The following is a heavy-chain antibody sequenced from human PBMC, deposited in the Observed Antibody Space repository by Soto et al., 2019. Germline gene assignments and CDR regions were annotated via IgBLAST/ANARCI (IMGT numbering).Heavy chain of an antibody. CDR1: GFTFSTYG. D-gene: IGHD3-10*01. Sequence: QVQLVESGGGVVQPGRSLRLSCAASGFTFSTYGMHWVRQAPGKGLEWVAVIWYDGSNKYYVDSVKGRFTISRDNSKNTLYLQMNSLRAEDTAVYYCARGNYHGSGSSDYWGQGTLVTVSS. J-gene: IGHJ4*02. CDR3: ARGNYHGSGSSDY. V-gene: IGHV3-33*01. CDR2: IWYDGSNK.